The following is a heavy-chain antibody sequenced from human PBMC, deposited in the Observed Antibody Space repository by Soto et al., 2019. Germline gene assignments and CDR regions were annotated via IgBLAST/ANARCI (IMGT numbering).Heavy chain of an antibody. CDR2: IRGSGSTI. CDR3: ERVTGYCSGGSCYFEF. Sequence: QVQLVESGGGLVKPGGSLRLSCAAAGCTFSDYYMSWIRQAPGKGLEWVSYIRGSGSTIYYPDSVKGRFTISRDNAKNSLNLQMISLRGADTAVYYCERVTGYCSGGSCYFEFSGRGTMVTVSS. D-gene: IGHD2-15*01. V-gene: IGHV3-11*01. J-gene: IGHJ3*01. CDR1: GCTFSDYY.